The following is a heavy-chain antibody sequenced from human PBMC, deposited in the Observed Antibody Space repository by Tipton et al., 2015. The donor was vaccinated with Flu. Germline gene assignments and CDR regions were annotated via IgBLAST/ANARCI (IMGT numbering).Heavy chain of an antibody. CDR2: VYYTGTT. CDR3: ARDPTTTPRTFDS. Sequence: TLSLTCTVAGGSMNSGFYFWTWIRQHPGKGLEWIGCVYYTGTTYYNPSLKSRITMSLDTSKTQVSLDLRSVNAADTAVYFCARDPTTTPRTFDSWGLETLVTVSS. J-gene: IGHJ4*01. D-gene: IGHD1-1*01. V-gene: IGHV4-31*03. CDR1: GGSMNSGFYF.